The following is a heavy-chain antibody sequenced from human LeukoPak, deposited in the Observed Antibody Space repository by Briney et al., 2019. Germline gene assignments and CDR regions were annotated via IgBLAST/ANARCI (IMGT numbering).Heavy chain of an antibody. Sequence: PGGSLRLSCTASGFTFSYHAMNWVRQAPGKGLEWVSGISVSGGTTYYADSVKGRFTISRDNSKNTLFLQMNSLRAEDTAVYYCAKDLEQQWRGKYYFDYWGQGTLVTVSS. CDR3: AKDLEQQWRGKYYFDY. D-gene: IGHD6-19*01. J-gene: IGHJ4*02. CDR1: GFTFSYHA. V-gene: IGHV3-23*01. CDR2: ISVSGGTT.